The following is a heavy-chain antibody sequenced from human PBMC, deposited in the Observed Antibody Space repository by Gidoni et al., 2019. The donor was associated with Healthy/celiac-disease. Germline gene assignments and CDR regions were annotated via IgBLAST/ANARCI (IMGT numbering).Heavy chain of an antibody. J-gene: IGHJ3*02. CDR1: GFTVSSNY. CDR2: IYSGGST. V-gene: IGHV3-53*01. CDR3: AGITAMVPRGAFDI. Sequence: EVQLVESGGGLIQPGGSLRLSCAASGFTVSSNYMSGVRQAPGKGLEWGSVIYSGGSTYYADSVTGRFTISRDNSKNTLSRQMNSLRAEDTAVYYCAGITAMVPRGAFDIWGQGTMVTVSS. D-gene: IGHD5-18*01.